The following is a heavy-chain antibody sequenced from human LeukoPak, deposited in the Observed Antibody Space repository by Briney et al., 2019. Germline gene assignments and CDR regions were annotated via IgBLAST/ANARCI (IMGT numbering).Heavy chain of an antibody. D-gene: IGHD6-13*01. CDR3: ARGVSSRWYWYFDL. CDR1: GGSFSGYY. CDR2: INHSGST. V-gene: IGHV4-34*01. Sequence: SETLSLTCAVYGGSFSGYYWSWIRQPPGKGLEWIGEINHSGSTNYNPSLKSRVTISVDTSKNQFSLKLSSVTAADTAVYYCARGVSSRWYWYFDLWGRGTLVTVSS. J-gene: IGHJ2*01.